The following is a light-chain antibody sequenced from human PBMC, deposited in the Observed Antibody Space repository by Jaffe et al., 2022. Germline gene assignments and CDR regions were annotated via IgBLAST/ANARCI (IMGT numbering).Light chain of an antibody. J-gene: IGLJ2*01. Sequence: SYELTQPPSVSVSPGQTASIPCSGDKLGDKFACWYQQRPGQSPVLVIYQDDKRPSGIPERFSGSNSGNTATLTISGTQSMDEADYYCQAWDSNSLVVFGGGTKLTVL. V-gene: IGLV3-1*01. CDR2: QDD. CDR1: KLGDKF. CDR3: QAWDSNSLVV.